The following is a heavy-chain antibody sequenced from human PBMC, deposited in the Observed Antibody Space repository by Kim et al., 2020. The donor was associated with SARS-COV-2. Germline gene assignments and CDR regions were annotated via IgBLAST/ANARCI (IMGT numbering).Heavy chain of an antibody. CDR2: ISSSSSTI. V-gene: IGHV3-48*04. J-gene: IGHJ4*02. CDR3: ARAQTPRGHYDSSGPGY. CDR1: GFTFSSYS. Sequence: GGSLRLSCAASGFTFSSYSMNWVRQAPGKGLEWVSYISSSSSTIYYADSVKGRFTISRDNAKNSLYLQMNSLRAEDTAVYYCARAQTPRGHYDSSGPGYWGQGTLVTVSS. D-gene: IGHD3-22*01.